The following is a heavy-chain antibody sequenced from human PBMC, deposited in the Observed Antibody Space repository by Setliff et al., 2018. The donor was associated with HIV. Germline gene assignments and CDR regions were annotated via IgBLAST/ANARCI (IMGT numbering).Heavy chain of an antibody. Sequence: GGSLRLSCAASGFTFSSYAMNWVRQAPGKGLEWVSTTSDSGGNTYYTDSVKGRFTISRDNSKNTLYLQMNSLRADDTAVYYCAYGSGSWNYWGQGTLVTVSS. D-gene: IGHD3-10*01. J-gene: IGHJ4*02. CDR2: TSDSGGNT. CDR1: GFTFSSYA. V-gene: IGHV3-23*01. CDR3: AYGSGSWNY.